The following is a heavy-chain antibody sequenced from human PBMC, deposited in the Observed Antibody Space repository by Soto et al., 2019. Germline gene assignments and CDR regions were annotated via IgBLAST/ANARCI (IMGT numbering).Heavy chain of an antibody. CDR1: GYTFTDYY. J-gene: IGHJ4*02. Sequence: ASVKVSCKASGYTFTDYYMHWVRQAPGQGLEWMGWINPKSGGTMYPQKFQGRVTMTWDTSISTAYMALTRLRSDDTAVYYCARDLAKGGGSAGFDYWGQGTLVTVPQ. V-gene: IGHV1-2*02. CDR3: ARDLAKGGGSAGFDY. D-gene: IGHD1-26*01. CDR2: INPKSGGT.